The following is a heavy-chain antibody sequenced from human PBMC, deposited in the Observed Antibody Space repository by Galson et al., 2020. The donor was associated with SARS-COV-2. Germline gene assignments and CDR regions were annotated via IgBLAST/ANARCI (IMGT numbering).Heavy chain of an antibody. D-gene: IGHD3-3*01. CDR3: ARGNSPCVTSFGAIIGTCGMDV. CDR2: IYKSGNT. J-gene: IGHJ6*02. V-gene: IGHV4-61*02. Sequence: SETLSLTCTVSGGSISSGPYYWSWIRQPAGKGLELIGRIYKSGNTDYNPSLKSQVTISVDTSKNQFSLKLSSVTAADTAVYYCARGNSPCVTSFGAIIGTCGMDVWGQGTTVTVS. CDR1: GGSISSGPYY.